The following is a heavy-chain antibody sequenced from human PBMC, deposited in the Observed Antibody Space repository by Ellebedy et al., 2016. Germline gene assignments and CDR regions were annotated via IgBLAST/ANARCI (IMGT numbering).Heavy chain of an antibody. V-gene: IGHV4-4*02. J-gene: IGHJ4*02. CDR1: GGSINSDNW. Sequence: SETLSLXXDVSGGSINSDNWWTWVRQPPGKGPEWIPETLRGETTHYSPSLRSRVTISLDIPKNQFSLEISSVTAADTAIYYCATRDPAPIWGRGTLVTVSS. CDR2: TLRGETT. CDR3: ATRDPAPI. D-gene: IGHD2-2*01.